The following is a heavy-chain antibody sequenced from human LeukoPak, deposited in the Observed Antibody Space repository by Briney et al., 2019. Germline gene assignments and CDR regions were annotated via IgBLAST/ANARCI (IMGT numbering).Heavy chain of an antibody. Sequence: GASVKVSCKASGGTFSSYAISWVRQAPGQGLEWMGGIIPIFGTANYAQKFQGRVTITADESTSTAYMELSSLRSEDTAVYYCARPAAIDYYYYYMDVWGKGTTVTVSS. D-gene: IGHD2-2*01. CDR3: ARPAAIDYYYYYMDV. J-gene: IGHJ6*03. CDR2: IIPIFGTA. CDR1: GGTFSSYA. V-gene: IGHV1-69*13.